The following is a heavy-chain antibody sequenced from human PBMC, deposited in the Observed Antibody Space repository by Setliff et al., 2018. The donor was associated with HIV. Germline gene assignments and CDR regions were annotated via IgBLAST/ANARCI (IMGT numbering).Heavy chain of an antibody. D-gene: IGHD3-22*01. V-gene: IGHV1-46*01. CDR2: INPSGGST. CDR1: GYTFTSYY. CDR3: GRNRGNGWYYYDS. Sequence: GASVKVSCKASGYTFTSYYMHWVRQAPGQGLEWMGIINPSGGSTAYAENFQGRVTMTRDTSTSTVYMEMRGLRSDDTAVYYCGRNRGNGWYYYDSWGQGTLVTVSS. J-gene: IGHJ4*02.